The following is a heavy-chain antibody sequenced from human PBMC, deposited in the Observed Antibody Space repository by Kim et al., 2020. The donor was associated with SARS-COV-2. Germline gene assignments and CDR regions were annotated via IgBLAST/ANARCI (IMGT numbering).Heavy chain of an antibody. CDR1: GFTFSSYS. CDR3: AREIAAAVYFDY. V-gene: IGHV3-21*01. J-gene: IGHJ4*02. Sequence: GGSLRLSCAASGFTFSSYSMNWVRQAPGKGLEWVSSISSSSSYIYYADSVKGRFTISRDNAKNSLYLQMNSLRAEDTAVYYCAREIAAAVYFDYWGQGTLVTVSS. CDR2: ISSSSSYI. D-gene: IGHD6-13*01.